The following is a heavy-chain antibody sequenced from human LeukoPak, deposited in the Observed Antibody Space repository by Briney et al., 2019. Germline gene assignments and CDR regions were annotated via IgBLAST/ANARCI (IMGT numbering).Heavy chain of an antibody. CDR3: ARGRQPHC. CDR1: GFTFSDYY. J-gene: IGHJ4*02. Sequence: GGSLRLSCAASGFTFSDYYMSWIRQAPGKGLEWVSYISSGSSYTNNADSVESRFTISRDHAKNSLYLQMNSLRAEDTAVYYCARGRQPHCWGQGTLVTVSS. V-gene: IGHV3-11*05. CDR2: ISSGSSYT. D-gene: IGHD2-2*01.